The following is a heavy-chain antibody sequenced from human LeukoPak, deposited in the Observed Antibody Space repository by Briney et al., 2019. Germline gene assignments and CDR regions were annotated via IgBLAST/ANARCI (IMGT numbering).Heavy chain of an antibody. CDR3: AKGGPEASAGLTWFDP. Sequence: SETLSLTCTISGGSISSSNWWAWVRQPPGKGLAWIGYVWYSGTTKYNPSLKSRVIISVDTSKNQFSLKLNYVTAADTAVYYCAKGGPEASAGLTWFDPWGQGTRVTVSS. CDR2: VWYSGTT. CDR1: GGSISSSNW. D-gene: IGHD1-14*01. V-gene: IGHV4-61*05. J-gene: IGHJ5*02.